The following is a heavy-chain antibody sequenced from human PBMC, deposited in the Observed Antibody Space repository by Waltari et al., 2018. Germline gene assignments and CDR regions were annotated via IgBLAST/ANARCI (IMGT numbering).Heavy chain of an antibody. D-gene: IGHD2-2*01. J-gene: IGHJ6*03. CDR3: ARDGVVVVPAAFNMDV. Sequence: EVQLVESGGGLVQPGGSLRLSCAASGFTFSSYWMSWVRQAPGKGLEWVANIKQDGSEKYNVDSVKGRFTIPRDNAKNSLYLQMNSLRAEDTAVYYCARDGVVVVPAAFNMDVWGKGTTVTISS. CDR2: IKQDGSEK. CDR1: GFTFSSYW. V-gene: IGHV3-7*01.